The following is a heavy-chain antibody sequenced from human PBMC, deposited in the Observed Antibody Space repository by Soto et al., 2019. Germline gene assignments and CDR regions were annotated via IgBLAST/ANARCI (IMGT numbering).Heavy chain of an antibody. V-gene: IGHV1-69*12. CDR2: IIPMYGTT. J-gene: IGHJ4*02. D-gene: IGHD1-1*01. CDR3: ARIGPLDWIDDY. Sequence: QVQLVQSGAEVKKPGSSVKVSCKASGGTFRSYVTSWVRQAPGQGLERLGGIIPMYGTTYYAQTFQGRVTISADESTSTAFMELISLRSEDTAVYYCARIGPLDWIDDYWGQGTLVTVSS. CDR1: GGTFRSYV.